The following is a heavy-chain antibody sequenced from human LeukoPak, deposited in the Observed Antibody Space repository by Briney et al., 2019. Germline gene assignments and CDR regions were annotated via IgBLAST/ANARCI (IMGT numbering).Heavy chain of an antibody. Sequence: GGSLRLSCAASGFTFSSYAMSWVRQAPGKGLEWVSAISGSGGSTYYADSVKGRFTISRDNSKNTLYLQMNSLRAEDTAVYYCAKDGDIVLMVYAYYFDYWGQGTLVTASS. V-gene: IGHV3-23*01. CDR2: ISGSGGST. CDR1: GFTFSSYA. D-gene: IGHD2-8*01. J-gene: IGHJ4*02. CDR3: AKDGDIVLMVYAYYFDY.